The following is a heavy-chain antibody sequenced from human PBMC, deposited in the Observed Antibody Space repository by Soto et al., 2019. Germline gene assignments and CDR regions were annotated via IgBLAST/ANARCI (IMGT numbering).Heavy chain of an antibody. CDR3: TRVGKFDY. CDR2: IRSEANGGTT. D-gene: IGHD1-26*01. V-gene: IGHV3-49*04. J-gene: IGHJ4*02. CDR1: GFTFADYT. Sequence: GGSLRLSCTGSGFTFADYTMGWVRQAPGKGLEWVGLIRSEANGGTTHYAASVHGGFIISRDDSRGIAFLQMNNLKSEDTAVYYCTRVGKFDYWGQGTLVTVSS.